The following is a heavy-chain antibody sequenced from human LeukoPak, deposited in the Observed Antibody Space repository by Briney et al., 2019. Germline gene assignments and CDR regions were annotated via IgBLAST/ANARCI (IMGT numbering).Heavy chain of an antibody. V-gene: IGHV4-4*07. Sequence: PSETLSLTCTVSGGSISSYYWSWIRQPAGKGLEWIGRIYTSGGTNYNPSLKSRVTISVDRSKNQFSLKLSSVTAADTAVYYCARVLWDSSSWYMGWFDPWGQGTLVTVSS. D-gene: IGHD6-13*01. CDR2: IYTSGGT. J-gene: IGHJ5*02. CDR3: ARVLWDSSSWYMGWFDP. CDR1: GGSISSYY.